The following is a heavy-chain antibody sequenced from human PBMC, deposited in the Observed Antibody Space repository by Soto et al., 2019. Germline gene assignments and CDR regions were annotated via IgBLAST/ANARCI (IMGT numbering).Heavy chain of an antibody. V-gene: IGHV3-13*01. J-gene: IGHJ4*02. CDR2: IGTAGDT. Sequence: GGSLILSCAASGFTFSSYDMHWVRQATGKGLEWVSAIGTAGDTYYPGSVKGRFTISRENAKNSLYLQMNSLRAEDTAVYYCARSSTVAVAFDYWGQGTLVTVSS. CDR3: ARSSTVAVAFDY. CDR1: GFTFSSYD. D-gene: IGHD4-17*01.